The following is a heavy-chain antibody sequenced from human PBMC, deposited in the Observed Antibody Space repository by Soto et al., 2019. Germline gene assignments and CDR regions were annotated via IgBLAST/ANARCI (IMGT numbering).Heavy chain of an antibody. V-gene: IGHV4-4*07. CDR3: ARTPYYDRSCYGFAY. D-gene: IGHD3-22*01. CDR2: IYSSGST. J-gene: IGHJ4*02. Sequence: SETLSLTCSVSGGSISTYHWSWIRQPAGKGLEWIGRIYSSGSTNYNPSLKSRITMSIDTSKNQFSLNLRSVTAADTAMYYCARTPYYDRSCYGFAYWGQGTMVTVSS. CDR1: GGSISTYH.